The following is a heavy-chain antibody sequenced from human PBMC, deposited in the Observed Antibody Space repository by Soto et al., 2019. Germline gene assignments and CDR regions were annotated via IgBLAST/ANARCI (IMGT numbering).Heavy chain of an antibody. V-gene: IGHV1-18*04. D-gene: IGHD3-3*01. CDR2: ISAYNGNT. CDR1: CYTFINYG. CDR3: ARDRLSGGVLRFLEWPHLDY. Sequence: GASVKVSFRASCYTFINYGISWVRQAPGQGLEWMGWISAYNGNTHSAQKLQGRVTMTTDTSTTTAYMELRSLRSDDTAVYYCARDRLSGGVLRFLEWPHLDYWGQGTLVTVSS. J-gene: IGHJ4*02.